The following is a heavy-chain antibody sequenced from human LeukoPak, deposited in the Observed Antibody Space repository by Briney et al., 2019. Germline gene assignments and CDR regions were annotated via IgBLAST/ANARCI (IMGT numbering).Heavy chain of an antibody. V-gene: IGHV4-34*01. CDR2: IHQSGIT. Sequence: PSETLSLTCAVYGGSFSGYYWSWIRQPPGKGLEWIAEIHQSGITSYNPSLKSRVTISLDKSNNHFSLKLTSVTAADTAVYYCARGFYFDYWGPGALVTVSS. J-gene: IGHJ4*02. CDR1: GGSFSGYY. CDR3: ARGFYFDY.